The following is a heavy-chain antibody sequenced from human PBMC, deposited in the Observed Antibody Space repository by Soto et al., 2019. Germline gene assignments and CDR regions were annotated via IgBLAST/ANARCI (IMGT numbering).Heavy chain of an antibody. Sequence: GASVKVSCKASGYTFTGYYMHWVRQAPGQGLEWMGWINPNSGGTNYAQKFQGWVTMTRDTSISTAYMELSRLRSDDTAVYYCARYGSAGDDTSTGRDGMDVWGQGTTVTVSS. CDR2: INPNSGGT. J-gene: IGHJ6*02. CDR3: ARYGSAGDDTSTGRDGMDV. D-gene: IGHD2-15*01. V-gene: IGHV1-2*04. CDR1: GYTFTGYY.